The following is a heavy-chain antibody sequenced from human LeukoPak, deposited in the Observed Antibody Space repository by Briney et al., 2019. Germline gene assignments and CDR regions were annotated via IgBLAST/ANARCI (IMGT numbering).Heavy chain of an antibody. CDR2: ISSSSSII. Sequence: GGSLRLSCAASGFTFSSCSMNWVRQAPGKGLEWVSYISSSSSIIYYADSVKGRFTISRDNAKNSLYLQMNSLRAEDTAVYYCARVDSSSSWYGYWGQGTLVTVSS. CDR1: GFTFSSCS. J-gene: IGHJ4*02. V-gene: IGHV3-48*04. D-gene: IGHD6-13*01. CDR3: ARVDSSSSWYGY.